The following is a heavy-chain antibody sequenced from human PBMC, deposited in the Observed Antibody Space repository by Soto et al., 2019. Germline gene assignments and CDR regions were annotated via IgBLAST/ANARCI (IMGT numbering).Heavy chain of an antibody. CDR1: GCPFSSQA. Sequence: QVQVEQSGAEVKKPGSSLKVSCKTSGCPFSSQAFNWVRQARGHGLEWLGGIFPLLGSTSYAQKFPDRVTFTAAESPSTVYIQLRRLRSEGTATYICAISDGPSFYYVIDVWGRGTTVTVSS. J-gene: IGHJ6*02. CDR2: IFPLLGST. D-gene: IGHD2-15*01. V-gene: IGHV1-69*01. CDR3: AISDGPSFYYVIDV.